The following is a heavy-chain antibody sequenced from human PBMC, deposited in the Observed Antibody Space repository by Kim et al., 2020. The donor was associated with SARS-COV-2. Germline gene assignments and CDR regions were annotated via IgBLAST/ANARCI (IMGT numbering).Heavy chain of an antibody. CDR2: IYWDDDK. D-gene: IGHD6-19*01. Sequence: SGPTLVKPTQTLTLTCTFSGFSLSTSGVGVGWIRQPPGKALEWLALIYWDDDKRYSPSLKSRLTITKDTSKNQVVLTMTNMDPVDTATYYCAHRRPGWYGGYFTHWGQGTLVTVSS. CDR3: AHRRPGWYGGYFTH. CDR1: GFSLSTSGVG. V-gene: IGHV2-5*02. J-gene: IGHJ1*01.